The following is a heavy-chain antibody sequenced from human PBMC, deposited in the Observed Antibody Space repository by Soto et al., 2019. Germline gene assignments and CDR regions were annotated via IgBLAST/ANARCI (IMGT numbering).Heavy chain of an antibody. CDR1: GGSISSYY. CDR3: ARNAVIDAYYFDY. CDR2: IYYSGST. V-gene: IGHV4-59*01. J-gene: IGHJ4*02. D-gene: IGHD3-22*01. Sequence: SETLSLTCTVSGGSISSYYWSWIRQPPGKGLEWIGYIYYSGSTNYNPSLKSRVTISVDTSKNQFSLKLSSVTAADTAVYYCARNAVIDAYYFDYWGQGTLVT.